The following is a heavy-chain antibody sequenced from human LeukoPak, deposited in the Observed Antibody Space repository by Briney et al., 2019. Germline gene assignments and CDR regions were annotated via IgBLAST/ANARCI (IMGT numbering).Heavy chain of an antibody. CDR3: ARPYKQQLDFDY. V-gene: IGHV1-3*01. Sequence: GASVKVSCKASGYTFTRYTMRWVRQAPGQRLEWMGWINAGNGDTKYSQKFQGRFTITRDTSANTVYMELSSLRSEDTAVYYCARPYKQQLDFDYWGQGTLITVSS. D-gene: IGHD6-13*01. CDR1: GYTFTRYT. CDR2: INAGNGDT. J-gene: IGHJ4*02.